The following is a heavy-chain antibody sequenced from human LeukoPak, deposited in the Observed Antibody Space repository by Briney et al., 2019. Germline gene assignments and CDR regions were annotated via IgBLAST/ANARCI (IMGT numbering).Heavy chain of an antibody. V-gene: IGHV4-34*01. CDR2: INHSGST. CDR1: GGSFSGYY. CDR3: ARDYYASGSFLRF. Sequence: SETLSLTCAVYGGSFSGYYWSWIRQPPGKGLEWIGEINHSGSTNYNPSLKSRVTISVDTSKNQFSLKLSSVTAADTAVYYCARDYYASGSFLRFGGQGTLVTVSS. D-gene: IGHD3-10*01. J-gene: IGHJ4*02.